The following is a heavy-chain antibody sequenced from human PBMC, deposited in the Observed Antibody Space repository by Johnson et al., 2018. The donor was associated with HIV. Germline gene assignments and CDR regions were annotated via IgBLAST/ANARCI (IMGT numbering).Heavy chain of an antibody. CDR2: ISYDGSSK. CDR3: ATFGYTSGWIVTDDAFDV. CDR1: AFTFSNYA. V-gene: IGHV3-30-3*01. Sequence: QVLLVESGGGVVQPGRSLRLACAASAFTFSNYAMHWVRQAPGKGLEWVAVISYDGSSKYYAESLKGRISISRDNSMNTLYLKMNSLRAEDTAVYYCATFGYTSGWIVTDDAFDVWGHGTLVTVSS. D-gene: IGHD6-19*01. J-gene: IGHJ3*01.